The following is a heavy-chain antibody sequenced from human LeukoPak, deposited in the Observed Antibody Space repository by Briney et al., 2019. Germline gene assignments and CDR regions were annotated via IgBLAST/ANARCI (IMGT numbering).Heavy chain of an antibody. Sequence: GTSLRLSCAGSGLTFSDYAMHWVRQAPGKGLEWVAVIAYGGTYTHHADSLKGRFTISRDNSRDTLYLQINSLRPEDTALYYCARNKAITAFFGMDVWGQGTTIIVSS. CDR2: IAYGGTYT. J-gene: IGHJ6*02. D-gene: IGHD2/OR15-2a*01. V-gene: IGHV3-30*03. CDR1: GLTFSDYA. CDR3: ARNKAITAFFGMDV.